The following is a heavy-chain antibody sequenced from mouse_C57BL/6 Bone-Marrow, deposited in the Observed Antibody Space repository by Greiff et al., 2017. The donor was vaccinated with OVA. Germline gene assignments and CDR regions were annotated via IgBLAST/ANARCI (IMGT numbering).Heavy chain of an antibody. CDR1: GFTFSSYG. V-gene: IGHV5-6*01. CDR3: ARRDYYGSSPLFFAY. J-gene: IGHJ3*01. Sequence: EVQGVESGGDLVKPGGSLKLSCAASGFTFSSYGMSWVRQTPDKRLEWVATISSGGSYTYYPDSVKGRFTISRDNAENTLYLQMSSLKSEDTAMYYCARRDYYGSSPLFFAYWGQGTLVTVSA. CDR2: ISSGGSYT. D-gene: IGHD1-1*01.